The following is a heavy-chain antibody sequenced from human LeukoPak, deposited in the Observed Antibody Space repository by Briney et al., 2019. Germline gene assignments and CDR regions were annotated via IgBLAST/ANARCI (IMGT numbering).Heavy chain of an antibody. CDR2: IYPGDSDT. CDR3: ARRAYSHEWFDP. CDR1: GYTFTNYW. D-gene: IGHD5-12*01. J-gene: IGHJ5*02. V-gene: IGHV5-51*01. Sequence: GESLKIPCKASGYTFTNYWIGWVRQMPGKGLEWMGTIYPGDSDTRYSPSFQGHVTISADRSISTAYLQWSSLRASDSAMYYCARRAYSHEWFDPWGQGILVTVSS.